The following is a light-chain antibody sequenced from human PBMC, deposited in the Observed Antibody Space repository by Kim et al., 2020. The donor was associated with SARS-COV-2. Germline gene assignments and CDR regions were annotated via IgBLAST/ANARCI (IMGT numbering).Light chain of an antibody. CDR3: AAWDDSLNGWV. J-gene: IGLJ3*02. V-gene: IGLV1-44*01. CDR2: SNN. CDR1: RSNIGNNP. Sequence: QSVLTQPPSASGTPGQRVTISCSGSRSNIGNNPVNWYQQLPGTAPKLLIYSNNERPSGVPDRFSGSKSGTSASLAINGLQSEAEAGYYCAAWDDSLNGWVFGGGTKVTVL.